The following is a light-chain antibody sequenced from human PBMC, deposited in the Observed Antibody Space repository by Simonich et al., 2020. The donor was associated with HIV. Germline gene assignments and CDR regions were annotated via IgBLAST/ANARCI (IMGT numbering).Light chain of an antibody. CDR2: GAS. CDR3: QQYNNWPRT. V-gene: IGKV3-15*01. Sequence: EIVMTQSPATLSVSPGERATLSCRASQSVLSNLAWYQQKPGKAPRPLIYGASTRATGIPARFSGSGSGTELTLTISSLQSEDFAVYYCQQYNNWPRTFGQGTKVEIK. CDR1: QSVLSN. J-gene: IGKJ1*01.